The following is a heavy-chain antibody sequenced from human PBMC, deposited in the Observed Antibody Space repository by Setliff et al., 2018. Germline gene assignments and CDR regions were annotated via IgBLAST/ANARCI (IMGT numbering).Heavy chain of an antibody. D-gene: IGHD6-13*01. V-gene: IGHV4-39*01. CDR2: INYSGST. J-gene: IGHJ6*02. CDR1: GGSISSSRYY. CDR3: ARAAGYSSSWYHYYYGMDV. Sequence: LSLTCTASGGSISSSRYYWGWIRQPPGKGLEWIGSINYSGSTYYNPSLKSRVTISVETSKNQFSLKLSSVTAADTAVYYCARAAGYSSSWYHYYYGMDVWGQGTTVTV.